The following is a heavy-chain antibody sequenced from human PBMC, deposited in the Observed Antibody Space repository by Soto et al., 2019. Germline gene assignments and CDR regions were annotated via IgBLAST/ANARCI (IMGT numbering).Heavy chain of an antibody. V-gene: IGHV3-23*01. J-gene: IGHJ6*02. CDR1: GFTFSSYA. CDR3: TSKYCTNGVCYTLKYYYYYGMDV. D-gene: IGHD2-8*01. Sequence: GGSLRLSCAASGFTFSSYAMGWVRQAPGKGLEWVSAISGSGGSTYYADSVKGRFTISRDNSKNTLYLQMNSLRAEDTAVYYCTSKYCTNGVCYTLKYYYYYGMDVWGQGTTVTVSS. CDR2: ISGSGGST.